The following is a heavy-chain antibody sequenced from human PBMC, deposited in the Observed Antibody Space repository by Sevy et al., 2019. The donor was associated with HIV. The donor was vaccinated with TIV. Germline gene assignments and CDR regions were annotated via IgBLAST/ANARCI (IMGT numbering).Heavy chain of an antibody. Sequence: SGPTLVNPTQTLTLTCTFSGFSLTAHGVGVGYIRQPPGKALEWLAVIYWDDDKRNSPSLKNRLTITRDTSKHQVILTLANMHPVDTATYYCTRRYSDYDYAFDYWGQGTLVTVSS. J-gene: IGHJ4*02. D-gene: IGHD5-12*01. V-gene: IGHV2-5*02. CDR3: TRRYSDYDYAFDY. CDR2: IYWDDDK. CDR1: GFSLTAHGVG.